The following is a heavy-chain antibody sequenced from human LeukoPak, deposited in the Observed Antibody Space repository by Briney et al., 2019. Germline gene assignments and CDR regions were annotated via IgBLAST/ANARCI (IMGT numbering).Heavy chain of an antibody. V-gene: IGHV4-61*08. CDR2: IYYSGRT. CDR1: GDSISSGGDD. J-gene: IGHJ4*02. CDR3: ARVARIAAAGAYYFDY. D-gene: IGHD6-13*01. Sequence: PSETLSLTCTVSGDSISSGGDDSGWIRQPPGKGLEWIGHIYYSGRTNYKPSLKSRVTISVDTSKNQFSLKLSSVTAADTAVYYCARVARIAAAGAYYFDYWGQGTLVTVSS.